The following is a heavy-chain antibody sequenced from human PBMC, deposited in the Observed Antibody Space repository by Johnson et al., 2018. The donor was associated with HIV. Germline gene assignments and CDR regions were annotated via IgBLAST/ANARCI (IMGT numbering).Heavy chain of an antibody. CDR1: AFTFDDYG. CDR3: ARDRTGGSYPRAFDI. V-gene: IGHV3-20*04. J-gene: IGHJ3*02. CDR2: INWNGGST. Sequence: VQLVESGGGLVQPGGSLRLSCGASAFTFDDYGMSWVRQATGKGLEWVSGINWNGGSTGYADSVKGRFTISRDNAKNSLYLQMNSLRAEDTALYYCARDRTGGSYPRAFDIWGQGTMVTVSS. D-gene: IGHD1-26*01.